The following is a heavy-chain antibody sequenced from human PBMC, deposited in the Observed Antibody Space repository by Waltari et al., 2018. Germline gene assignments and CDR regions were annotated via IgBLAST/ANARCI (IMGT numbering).Heavy chain of an antibody. CDR2: ISYDGSNK. D-gene: IGHD2-15*01. Sequence: QVQLVESGGGVVQPGRSLRLSCAASGFTFSSYAMHWVLQAPGKGLEWGAVISYDGSNKYYADSVKGRFTISRDNSKNTLYLQMNSLRAEDTAVYYCAREGGDIVVVVAATLAWYYFDYWGQGTLVTVSS. V-gene: IGHV3-30-3*01. CDR1: GFTFSSYA. CDR3: AREGGDIVVVVAATLAWYYFDY. J-gene: IGHJ4*02.